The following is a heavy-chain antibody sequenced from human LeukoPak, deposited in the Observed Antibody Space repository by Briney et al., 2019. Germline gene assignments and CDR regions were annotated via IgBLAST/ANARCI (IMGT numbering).Heavy chain of an antibody. CDR2: LYNSGST. J-gene: IGHJ4*02. CDR3: ARAPEFSSGWLLDY. V-gene: IGHV4-59*12. D-gene: IGHD6-19*01. CDR1: DDSINSNY. Sequence: SETLSLTCSVSDDSINSNYWSWIRQPPGKGLEWIGYLYNSGSTNYNPSLKSRVTISVDTSKTQFSLRLSSVTAADTAMYYCARAPEFSSGWLLDYWGQGTLVTVSS.